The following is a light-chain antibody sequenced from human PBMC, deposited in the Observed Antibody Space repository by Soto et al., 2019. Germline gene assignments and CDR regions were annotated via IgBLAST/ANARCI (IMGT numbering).Light chain of an antibody. V-gene: IGLV2-14*01. CDR3: SSYTSSSTPEV. CDR1: SSDVGGYNY. Sequence: QSVLTQPASVSGSPGQSITISCTGTSSDVGGYNYVSWYQQHPGKAPKLMIYEVSNRPSGVSNRFSGSKSGNTASLTISGRQAEDEADYYCSSYTSSSTPEVFGTGTKVTVL. J-gene: IGLJ1*01. CDR2: EVS.